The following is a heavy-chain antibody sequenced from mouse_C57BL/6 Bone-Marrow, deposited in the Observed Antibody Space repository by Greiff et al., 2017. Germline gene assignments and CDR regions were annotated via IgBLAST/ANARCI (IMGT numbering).Heavy chain of an antibody. CDR3: ARDYVVY. J-gene: IGHJ3*01. CDR1: GYTFTSYW. Sequence: VKLMESGAELVKPGASVKLSCKASGYTFTSYWMHWVKQRPGHGLEWIGMIHPNSGSTNYNEKFKSKATLTVDKSSSTAYMQLGSLTSEDSAVYDCARDYVVYWGQGTLVTVSA. D-gene: IGHD1-1*02. V-gene: IGHV1-64*01. CDR2: IHPNSGST.